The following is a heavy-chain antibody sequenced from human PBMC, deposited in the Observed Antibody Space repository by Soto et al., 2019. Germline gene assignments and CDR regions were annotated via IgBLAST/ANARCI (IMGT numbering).Heavy chain of an antibody. CDR1: GYRFTSYG. CDR3: AMVDVYVTPSPQDV. V-gene: IGHV1-18*01. D-gene: IGHD3-16*01. CDR2: INAYNGNT. Sequence: ASVKVSCQASGYRFTSYGIGWVRQAPGQGLEWMGWINAYNGNTNYAQNLQGRVTLTKDTSTSTTYMELRSLRSNDTAVYYCAMVDVYVTPSPQDVWGQGTTVTVSS. J-gene: IGHJ6*02.